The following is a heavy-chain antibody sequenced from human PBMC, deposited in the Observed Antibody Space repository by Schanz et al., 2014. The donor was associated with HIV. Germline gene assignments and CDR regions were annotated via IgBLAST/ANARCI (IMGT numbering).Heavy chain of an antibody. Sequence: EVQLLESGGGLVQPGGSLRLSCAASGFAFSNYAMSWVRQAPGKGLEWVANIKQDGSEKYYVDSVKGRFTISRDNTENSLYLQMNSLRAEDTAVYYCARVFGRTYGLPDYWGQGTLVTVSS. V-gene: IGHV3-7*01. J-gene: IGHJ4*02. D-gene: IGHD3-10*01. CDR2: IKQDGSEK. CDR1: GFAFSNYA. CDR3: ARVFGRTYGLPDY.